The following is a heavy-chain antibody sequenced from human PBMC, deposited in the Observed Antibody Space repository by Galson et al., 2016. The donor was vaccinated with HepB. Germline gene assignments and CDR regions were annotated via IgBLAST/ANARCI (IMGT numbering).Heavy chain of an antibody. CDR2: IWYDGSNK. D-gene: IGHD5-18*01. V-gene: IGHV3-33*01. J-gene: IGHJ5*02. Sequence: SLRLSCAASGFTFSSYGMHWVRQAPGKGLEWVAVIWYDGSNKNYADSVKGRFTISRDNSKNTVYLQMNSLRAEDTAVYYCAREVGYSCVVTINWFDPWGQGTLVTVSS. CDR1: GFTFSSYG. CDR3: AREVGYSCVVTINWFDP.